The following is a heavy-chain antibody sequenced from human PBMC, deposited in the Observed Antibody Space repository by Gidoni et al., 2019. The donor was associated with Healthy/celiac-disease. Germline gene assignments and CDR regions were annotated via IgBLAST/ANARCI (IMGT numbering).Heavy chain of an antibody. CDR1: GFTFSSYA. CDR3: ARAQVSNYGGDHHSYYGMDV. Sequence: QVQLVGPVGGVVQPGRSLRLTCAASGFTFSSYAMCWFRQAPGKGLEWVALLSYDGSYKGYADSVKGRFTISRDKSKNTLYLQMNRLSPEDTSVYYCARAQVSNYGGDHHSYYGMDVWGQGTTVTVSS. CDR2: LSYDGSYK. V-gene: IGHV3-30-3*01. D-gene: IGHD1-7*01. J-gene: IGHJ6*02.